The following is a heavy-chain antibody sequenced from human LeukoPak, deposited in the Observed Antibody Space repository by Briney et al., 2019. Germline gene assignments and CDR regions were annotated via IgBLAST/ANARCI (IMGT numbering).Heavy chain of an antibody. CDR3: AKDQGYSSGCLDY. V-gene: IGHV3-74*01. CDR1: GFIFSDYW. Sequence: GGSLRLSCSASGFIFSDYWIHWVRQAPGKGLMWVSRINGDGSSTYYADSVRGRFTIARDNAKNTLYLQMNSLRAEDTAVYYCAKDQGYSSGCLDYWGQGTLVTVSS. D-gene: IGHD6-19*01. J-gene: IGHJ4*02. CDR2: INGDGSST.